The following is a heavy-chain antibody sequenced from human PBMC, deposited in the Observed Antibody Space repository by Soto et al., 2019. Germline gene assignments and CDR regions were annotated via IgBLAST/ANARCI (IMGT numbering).Heavy chain of an antibody. CDR2: IYGGGNGP. D-gene: IGHD2-2*03. Sequence: EVQVLESGGGLVQPGWSLRLSCAATGFTFSDFAMSWVRQAQGKGLEWVSRIYGGGNGPHYADSVKGRVTISRDNSTNTLYLQMNSLRAEDRDVYYCAKMEGMDPWAYSFDYWGQGTLVTVSS. J-gene: IGHJ4*02. CDR1: GFTFSDFA. V-gene: IGHV3-23*01. CDR3: AKMEGMDPWAYSFDY.